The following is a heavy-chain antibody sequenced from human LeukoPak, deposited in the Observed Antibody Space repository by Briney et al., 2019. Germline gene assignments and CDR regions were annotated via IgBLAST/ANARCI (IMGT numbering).Heavy chain of an antibody. CDR3: ARDNDSPDASDI. J-gene: IGHJ3*02. CDR1: GFTFSSYA. V-gene: IGHV3-23*03. D-gene: IGHD5-18*01. Sequence: GGSLRLSCAASGFTFSSYAMTWVRQAPGKGLEWVSVISRGGSTYYADSVRGRFTISRDNSKNTLFLQMNSLRADDTAVYYCARDNDSPDASDIWGQGTMVTVSS. CDR2: ISRGGST.